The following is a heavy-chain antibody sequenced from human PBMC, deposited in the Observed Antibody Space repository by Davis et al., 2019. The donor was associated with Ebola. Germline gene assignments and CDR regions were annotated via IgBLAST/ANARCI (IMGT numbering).Heavy chain of an antibody. CDR3: ARGSGWYRTPFDY. V-gene: IGHV4-59*01. J-gene: IGHJ4*02. Sequence: MPSETLSLTCTVSGGSISSYYWSWIRQPPGKGLEWIGYIYYSGSTNYNPSLKSRVTISVDTSKNQFSLKLSSVTAADTAVFYCARGSGWYRTPFDYWGQGTLVTVSS. D-gene: IGHD6-19*01. CDR1: GGSISSYY. CDR2: IYYSGST.